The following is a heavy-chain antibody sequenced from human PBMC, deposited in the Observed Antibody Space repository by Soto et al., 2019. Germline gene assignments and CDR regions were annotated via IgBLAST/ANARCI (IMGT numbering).Heavy chain of an antibody. J-gene: IGHJ3*02. CDR2: IKQGGSEK. V-gene: IGHV3-7*01. Sequence: GGSLRLSCAASGFTVSSYWMSWVRQAPGKGLEWVANIKQGGSEKYYVDTVKGRFTISRDNAKNSLYLQMNSLRAEDTAVYYCARAPKYFDLWRVIDAFDIWGQGTMVTVSS. CDR1: GFTVSSYW. CDR3: ARAPKYFDLWRVIDAFDI. D-gene: IGHD3-3*01.